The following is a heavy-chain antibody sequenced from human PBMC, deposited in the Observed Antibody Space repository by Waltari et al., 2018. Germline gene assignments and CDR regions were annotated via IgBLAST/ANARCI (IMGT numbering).Heavy chain of an antibody. CDR2: IYHSGTT. J-gene: IGHJ6*02. V-gene: IGHV4-4*02. CDR1: GGSISSGDL. CDR3: AREREGGIRGQYGLDV. Sequence: QVQLQESGPGLVKTSETLSLTCAVSGGSISSGDLWSWVRQPPGKGLEGMGDIYHSGTTKSTPSLESRVTISIDNPKNHFSLKLRSVTAADTAMYYCAREREGGIRGQYGLDVWGQGTTVTVSS. D-gene: IGHD3-16*02.